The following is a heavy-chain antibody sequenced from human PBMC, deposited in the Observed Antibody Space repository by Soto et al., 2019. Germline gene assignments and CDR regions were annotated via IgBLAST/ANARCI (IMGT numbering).Heavy chain of an antibody. D-gene: IGHD3-10*01. CDR3: AKAGGSGSYYADREYYFDY. J-gene: IGHJ4*02. CDR2: ISGSGGST. V-gene: IGHV3-23*01. Sequence: EVQLLESGGGLVQPGGSLRLSCAASGFTFNRYAMSWVRQAPGKGLEWVSTISGSGGSTYYADSVQGRFSISRDNSKNSLSLKVNSLGAEDTAIYYCAKAGGSGSYYADREYYFDYWGQGTLVTVSS. CDR1: GFTFNRYA.